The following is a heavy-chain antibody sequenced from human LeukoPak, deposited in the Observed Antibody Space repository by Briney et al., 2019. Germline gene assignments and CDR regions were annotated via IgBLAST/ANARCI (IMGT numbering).Heavy chain of an antibody. CDR1: GGSIRSSYYY. V-gene: IGHV4-39*01. CDR3: ARLGAGPTYYDFWSGYSSFYFDY. D-gene: IGHD3-3*01. CDR2: IHYSGNT. J-gene: IGHJ4*02. Sequence: SETLSLTCTVSGGSIRSSYYYWGWIRQPPGKGLEWIGGIHYSGNTYYNPSLKSRVTISVDTSKNQFSLKLSSVTAADTAVYYCARLGAGPTYYDFWSGYSSFYFDYWGQGTLVTVSS.